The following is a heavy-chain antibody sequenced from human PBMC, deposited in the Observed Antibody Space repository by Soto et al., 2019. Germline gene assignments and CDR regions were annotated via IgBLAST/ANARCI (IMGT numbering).Heavy chain of an antibody. CDR3: ASHPSRITIFGVVTAPPDY. J-gene: IGHJ4*02. Sequence: SGTLSLTCTVSGCSVSSVSYYWGWIRQPPGKGLEWIGYIYYSGSTNYNPSLKSRVTISVDTSKNQFSLKLSSVTAADTAVYYCASHPSRITIFGVVTAPPDYWGQGTLVTVSS. CDR1: GCSVSSVSYY. CDR2: IYYSGST. V-gene: IGHV4-61*01. D-gene: IGHD3-3*01.